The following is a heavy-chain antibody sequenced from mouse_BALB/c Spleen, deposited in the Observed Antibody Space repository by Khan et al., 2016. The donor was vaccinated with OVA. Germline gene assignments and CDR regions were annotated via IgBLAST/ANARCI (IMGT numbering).Heavy chain of an antibody. V-gene: IGHV9-3-1*01. CDR2: INTYTGEP. J-gene: IGHJ4*01. CDR1: GYTFTNYG. CDR3: ARPPYFSYTLDH. Sequence: QIQLVQSGPELKKPGETVKISCKASGYTFTNYGMNWVKQSPGKALKWMGWINTYTGEPTYADDFKGRFAFSLETSANTAYLPINNLKHEDTATYFCARPPYFSYTLDHWGQGTSVTVSS. D-gene: IGHD2-10*01.